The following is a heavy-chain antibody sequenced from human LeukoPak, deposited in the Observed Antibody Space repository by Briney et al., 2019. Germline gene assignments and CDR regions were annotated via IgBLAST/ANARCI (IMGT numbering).Heavy chain of an antibody. Sequence: SETLSLTRSVCGGPNSSSGHPGGWIPQPPGGGLEGIVNIYYSGSTHHNLSLKSRHTICVDTHNHQLSLAQRYVTAPDTAVFFCARLGRAGYYGSGGCLDPWGEGSLGTVSS. CDR2: IYYSGST. CDR1: GGPNSSSGHP. V-gene: IGHV4-39*01. D-gene: IGHD3-10*01. CDR3: ARLGRAGYYGSGGCLDP. J-gene: IGHJ5*02.